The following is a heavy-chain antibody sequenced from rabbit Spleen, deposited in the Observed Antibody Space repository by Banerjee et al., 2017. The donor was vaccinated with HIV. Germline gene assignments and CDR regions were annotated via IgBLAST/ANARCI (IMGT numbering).Heavy chain of an antibody. D-gene: IGHD1-1*01. CDR1: GFDFSNYG. CDR2: IDPLFGTT. Sequence: EQLVESGGGLVQPGGSLKLSCKASGFDFSNYGVSWVRQAPGKGLEWIGYIDPLFGTTYYANWVNGRFTISSHNAQNTLYLQLNSLTAADTATYFCVRGASSSGYYSLWGPGTLVTVS. CDR3: VRGASSSGYYSL. V-gene: IGHV1S47*01. J-gene: IGHJ4*01.